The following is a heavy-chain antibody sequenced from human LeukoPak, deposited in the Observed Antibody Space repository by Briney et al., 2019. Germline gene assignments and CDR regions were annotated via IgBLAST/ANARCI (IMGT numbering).Heavy chain of an antibody. J-gene: IGHJ4*02. V-gene: IGHV3-74*01. CDR3: AKGVYRDSLGVVDY. CDR1: GFTLSNYW. CDR2: ITSDGSST. Sequence: GGSLRLSCAASGFTLSNYWMHWVRQAPGKGLVWVSRITSDGSSTNYADSVKGRFTISRDNAKNTLYLQMNSLRAEDTAVYYCAKGVYRDSLGVVDYWGQGTLVTVSS. D-gene: IGHD4-17*01.